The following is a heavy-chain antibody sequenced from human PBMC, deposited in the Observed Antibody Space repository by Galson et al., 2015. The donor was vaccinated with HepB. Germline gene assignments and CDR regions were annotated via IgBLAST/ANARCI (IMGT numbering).Heavy chain of an antibody. V-gene: IGHV3-7*03. J-gene: IGHJ4*02. D-gene: IGHD3-22*01. CDR2: IKQDGSEK. CDR1: GFTFSSYW. Sequence: SLRLSCAASGFTFSSYWMSWVRQAPGKGLEWVANIKQDGSEKYYVDSVKGRFTISRDNAKNSLYLQMNSLRAEDTAVYYCARKGGSGYQTYYFDYWGQGTLVTVSS. CDR3: ARKGGSGYQTYYFDY.